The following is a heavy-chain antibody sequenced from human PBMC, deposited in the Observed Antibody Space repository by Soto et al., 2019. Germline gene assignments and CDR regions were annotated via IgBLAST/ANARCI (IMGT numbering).Heavy chain of an antibody. CDR1: EFTFDNYA. CDR2: ISWNRGTL. D-gene: IGHD3-10*01. Sequence: EVQLVESGGGLVQPGRSLRLSCAASEFTFDNYAMHWVRQAPGKGLEWVSGISWNRGTLVYADSVKGRFTISSDNAKNSLFLQMTSLRAEDTALYFCAKGRTRPLELGAFGDNAFDVWGQGTMVTVSS. V-gene: IGHV3-9*01. J-gene: IGHJ3*01. CDR3: AKGRTRPLELGAFGDNAFDV.